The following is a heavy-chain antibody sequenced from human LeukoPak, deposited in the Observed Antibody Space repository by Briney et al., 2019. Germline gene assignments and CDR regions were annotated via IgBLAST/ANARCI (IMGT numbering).Heavy chain of an antibody. CDR1: GGTFSSYA. D-gene: IGHD4-17*01. CDR2: IIPIFGIA. Sequence: SAKVSCKASGGTFSSYAISWVRQAPGQGLEWMGRIIPIFGIANYAQKFQGRVTITADKSTSTAYMELSSLRSEDTAVYYCAGEDQSGGILDYGTWFDPWGQGTLVTVSS. J-gene: IGHJ5*02. V-gene: IGHV1-69*04. CDR3: AGEDQSGGILDYGTWFDP.